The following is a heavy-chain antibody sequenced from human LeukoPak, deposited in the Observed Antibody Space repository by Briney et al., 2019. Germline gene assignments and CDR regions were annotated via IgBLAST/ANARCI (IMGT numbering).Heavy chain of an antibody. CDR2: INPNSGGT. D-gene: IGHD6-19*01. V-gene: IGHV1-2*02. Sequence: GASVKVSCKASGYTFTGYYMHWVRQAPGQGLEWMGWINPNSGGTNYAQKFQGRVTMTRDTSISTAYMELSRPRSDDTAVYYCARVISSGWYYFDYWGQGTLVTVSS. J-gene: IGHJ4*02. CDR1: GYTFTGYY. CDR3: ARVISSGWYYFDY.